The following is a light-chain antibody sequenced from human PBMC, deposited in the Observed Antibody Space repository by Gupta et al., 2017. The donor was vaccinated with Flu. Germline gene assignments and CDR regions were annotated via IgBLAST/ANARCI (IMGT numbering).Light chain of an antibody. V-gene: IGKV1-5*03. J-gene: IGKJ1*01. CDR3: QQYNSYPLT. Sequence: HLPQSPSTLSASVGQTVTVTCRAAENVNTWVAWYQQKPGEAPKLLIYKASTLDTGVPSRFSGSGSGTEFTLTISSLQPDDIGTFYCQQYNSYPLTFGQGTKVEI. CDR1: ENVNTW. CDR2: KAS.